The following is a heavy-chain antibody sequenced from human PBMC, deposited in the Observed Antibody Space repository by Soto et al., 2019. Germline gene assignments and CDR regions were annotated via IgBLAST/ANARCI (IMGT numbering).Heavy chain of an antibody. D-gene: IGHD3-22*01. CDR1: GGSISSGGYC. Sequence: PSETLSLTCTVSGGSISSGGYCWSWIRQHPGKGLEWIGYIYYSGSTYYNPSLKSRVTISVDTSKNQFSLKLSSVTAADTAVYYCARQYYYDSSFDYWGQGTLVTVSS. CDR2: IYYSGST. V-gene: IGHV4-31*03. J-gene: IGHJ4*02. CDR3: ARQYYYDSSFDY.